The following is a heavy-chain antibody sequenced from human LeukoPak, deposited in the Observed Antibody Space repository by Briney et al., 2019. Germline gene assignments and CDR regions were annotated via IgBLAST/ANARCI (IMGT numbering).Heavy chain of an antibody. J-gene: IGHJ6*03. Sequence: PSETLSLTCTVSGGSISSYYWSWIRQPPGKGLEWIGYIYYSGSTNYNPSLKSRVTVSVDTSKNQFSLKLSSVTAADTAVYYCARGVRVNSSGWYLHYYYYMDVWGKGTTVTISS. D-gene: IGHD6-19*01. CDR1: GGSISSYY. V-gene: IGHV4-59*01. CDR3: ARGVRVNSSGWYLHYYYYMDV. CDR2: IYYSGST.